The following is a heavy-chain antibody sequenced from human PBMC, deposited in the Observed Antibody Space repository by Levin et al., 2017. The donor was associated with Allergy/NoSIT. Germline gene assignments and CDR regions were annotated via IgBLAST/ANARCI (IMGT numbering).Heavy chain of an antibody. CDR2: INSDGSIT. D-gene: IGHD3-10*01. CDR1: GFTFSSFW. V-gene: IGHV3-74*01. Sequence: PGGSLRLSCAASGFTFSSFWMHWVRQAAGKGLVWVSRINSDGSITSYADSVKGRFSISRDNAKNTLYLQMNSLRAEDTAVYYCASLDGAYYYGSGSEKFDPWGQGTLVTVSS. CDR3: ASLDGAYYYGSGSEKFDP. J-gene: IGHJ5*02.